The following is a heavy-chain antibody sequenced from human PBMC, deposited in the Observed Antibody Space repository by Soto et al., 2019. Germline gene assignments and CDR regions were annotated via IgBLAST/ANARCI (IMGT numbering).Heavy chain of an antibody. CDR1: GYTFTSYG. D-gene: IGHD2-15*01. CDR3: ARDIVVAVAATRGAFDI. V-gene: IGHV1-18*04. J-gene: IGHJ3*02. CDR2: ISAYNGNT. Sequence: ASVKVSCKASGYTFTSYGISWVRQAPGQGLEWMGWISAYNGNTNYAQKLQGRVTMTTDTSTSTAYMELRSLRSDDTAVYYCARDIVVAVAATRGAFDIWGQGTMVTVSS.